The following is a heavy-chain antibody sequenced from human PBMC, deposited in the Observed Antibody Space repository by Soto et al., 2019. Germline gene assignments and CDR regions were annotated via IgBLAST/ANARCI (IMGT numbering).Heavy chain of an antibody. J-gene: IGHJ6*02. V-gene: IGHV3-74*01. CDR3: ASGTHYDFWSGYHIGAYYYYGMDV. D-gene: IGHD3-3*01. CDR1: GFTFSSYW. CDR2: INSDGSST. Sequence: QPGGSLRLSCAASGFTFSSYWMHWVRQAPGKGLVWVSLINSDGSSTSYADSVKGRFTISRDNAKNTLYLQMNSLRAEDTAVYYCASGTHYDFWSGYHIGAYYYYGMDVWGQGTTVTVSS.